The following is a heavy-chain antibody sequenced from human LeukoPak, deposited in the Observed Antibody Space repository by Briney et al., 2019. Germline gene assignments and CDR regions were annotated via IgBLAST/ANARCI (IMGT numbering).Heavy chain of an antibody. CDR2: ISGGGENT. CDR1: GFTFSSYA. J-gene: IGHJ4*02. D-gene: IGHD1-26*01. CDR3: AKGGRQGDSSSYYLFFDS. V-gene: IGHV3-23*01. Sequence: GGSLRLSCAASGFTFSSYAMSWVRQAPGKGLEWVSAISGGGENTFYADSVKGRFTISRDNSRDTLYLQMNSLRVEDTAVYYCAKGGRQGDSSSYYLFFDSWGQGTLVTVSS.